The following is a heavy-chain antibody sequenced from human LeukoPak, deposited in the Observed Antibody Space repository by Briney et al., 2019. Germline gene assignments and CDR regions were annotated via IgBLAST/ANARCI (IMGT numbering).Heavy chain of an antibody. CDR2: IIPILGIA. D-gene: IGHD6-19*01. V-gene: IGHV1-69*02. J-gene: IGHJ4*02. CDR3: ASIAVAGRRNFDY. Sequence: ASVKVSCKASGGTFSSYTISWVRQAPGQGLEWMGRIIPILGIANYAQKFQGRVTITAGKSTSTAYMELSSLRSEDTAVYYCASIAVAGRRNFDYWGQGTLVTVSS. CDR1: GGTFSSYT.